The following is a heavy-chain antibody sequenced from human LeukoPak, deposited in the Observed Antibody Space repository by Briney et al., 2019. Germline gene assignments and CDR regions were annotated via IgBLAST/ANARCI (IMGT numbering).Heavy chain of an antibody. V-gene: IGHV6-1*01. D-gene: IGHD6-13*01. Sequence: SQTLSLTCAISGDSFSSNSAAWDWIRQSPSRGLEWLGRTYYRSKWYNDYAVSVKSRITINPDTSKNQFSLQLNSVTPEDTAVSYCARDRSAAAGPYYYYGMDVWGKGTTVTVSS. J-gene: IGHJ6*04. CDR2: TYYRSKWYN. CDR3: ARDRSAAAGPYYYYGMDV. CDR1: GDSFSSNSAA.